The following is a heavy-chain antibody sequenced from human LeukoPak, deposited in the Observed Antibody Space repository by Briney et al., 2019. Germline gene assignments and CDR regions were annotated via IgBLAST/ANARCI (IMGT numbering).Heavy chain of an antibody. J-gene: IGHJ4*02. V-gene: IGHV4-59*01. Sequence: SETLSLTCTVSGGSISSYYWSWIRQPPGKGLEWIEYIYYSGSTNYNPSLKSRVTISVDTSKNQFSLKLSSVTAADTAVYYCARLTPGRARYFDYWGQGTLVTVSS. CDR2: IYYSGST. CDR1: GGSISSYY. D-gene: IGHD3-9*01. CDR3: ARLTPGRARYFDY.